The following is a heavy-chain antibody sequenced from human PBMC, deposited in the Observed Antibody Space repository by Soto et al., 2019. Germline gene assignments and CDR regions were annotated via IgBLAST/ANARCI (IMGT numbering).Heavy chain of an antibody. D-gene: IGHD3-3*01. Sequence: GASVKVSCKASGYTFTSYGINWVRQATGQGLEWMGWMNPNSGNTGYAQKFQGRATMTRNTSISTAYMELSSLRSEDTAVYYCARENYDFWSGYYITSRGDYYYYLDVWGKGTTVTVSS. CDR2: MNPNSGNT. J-gene: IGHJ6*03. CDR3: ARENYDFWSGYYITSRGDYYYYLDV. CDR1: GYTFTSYG. V-gene: IGHV1-8*01.